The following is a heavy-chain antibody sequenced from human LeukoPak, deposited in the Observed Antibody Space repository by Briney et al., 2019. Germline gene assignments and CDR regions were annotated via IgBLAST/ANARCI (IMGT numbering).Heavy chain of an antibody. CDR2: ITTISHHI. D-gene: IGHD3-10*01. CDR1: GFTLSDYH. J-gene: IGHJ5*02. Sequence: GGSLRLSCAASGFTLSDYHMNWVRQAPGKGLEWLSSITTISHHIYYAGAVRGRFTISRDNAKNSLYLQMNSLRGEDTAGYYCARSGGPGTYHQLRYNWFDPWGQGTLVTVSS. CDR3: ARSGGPGTYHQLRYNWFDP. V-gene: IGHV3-21*01.